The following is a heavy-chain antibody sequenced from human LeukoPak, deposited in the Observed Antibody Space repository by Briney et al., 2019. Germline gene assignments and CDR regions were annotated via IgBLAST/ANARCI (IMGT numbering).Heavy chain of an antibody. J-gene: IGHJ6*02. V-gene: IGHV1-8*01. CDR2: TNPNSGNT. CDR1: GYTFTSYD. D-gene: IGHD3-22*01. Sequence: ASVKVSCKASGYTFTSYDINWVRQATGQGLEWMGWTNPNSGNTGYAQKFQGRVTMTRNTSISTAYMELSSLRSEDTAVYYCARTYYYDSSGYYYYYYGMDVWGQGTTVTVSS. CDR3: ARTYYYDSSGYYYYYYGMDV.